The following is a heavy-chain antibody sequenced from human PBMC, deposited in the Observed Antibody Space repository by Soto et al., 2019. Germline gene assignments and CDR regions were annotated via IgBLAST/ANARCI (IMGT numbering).Heavy chain of an antibody. CDR2: INHSGST. Sequence: SETLSLTCAVYGGSFSGYYWSWIRQPPGKGLEWIGEINHSGSTNYNPSLKSRVTISVDTAKNQFSLELSSVTAADTAVYYCARATRRDFWSGYFDYWGQGTLVTVSS. J-gene: IGHJ4*02. CDR3: ARATRRDFWSGYFDY. D-gene: IGHD3-3*01. V-gene: IGHV4-34*01. CDR1: GGSFSGYY.